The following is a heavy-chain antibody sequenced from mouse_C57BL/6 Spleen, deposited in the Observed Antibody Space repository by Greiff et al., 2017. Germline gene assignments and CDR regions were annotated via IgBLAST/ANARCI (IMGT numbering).Heavy chain of an antibody. Sequence: QVQLQQPGAELVMPGASVKLSCKASGYTFTSYWMHWVKQRPGQGLEWIGEIDPSDSYTNYNQKFKGKSTLTVDKSSSTAYMQLSSLTSEDSAVYYCARAPMVTRYFDVWGTGTTVTVSS. J-gene: IGHJ1*03. CDR1: GYTFTSYW. CDR3: ARAPMVTRYFDV. V-gene: IGHV1-69*01. CDR2: IDPSDSYT. D-gene: IGHD2-2*01.